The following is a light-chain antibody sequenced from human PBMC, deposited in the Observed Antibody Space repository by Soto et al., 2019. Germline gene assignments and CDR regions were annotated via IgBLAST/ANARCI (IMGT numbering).Light chain of an antibody. Sequence: DIQMTQSPATLSASVGDRVTITCRASQSVRSLLAWYQQKPGTAPKVLIYHASNLQSGVPSRFSGSGSGTELTLTISSMQPDDFATYYCQQYNSYSFGQGTKVDIK. V-gene: IGKV1-5*01. CDR2: HAS. CDR3: QQYNSYS. J-gene: IGKJ1*01. CDR1: QSVRSL.